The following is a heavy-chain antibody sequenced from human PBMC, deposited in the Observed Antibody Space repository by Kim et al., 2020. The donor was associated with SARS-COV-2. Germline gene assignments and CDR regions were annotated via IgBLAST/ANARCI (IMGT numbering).Heavy chain of an antibody. D-gene: IGHD6-13*01. J-gene: IGHJ4*02. Sequence: GGSLRLSCAASGFTVSSNYMSWVRQAPGKGLEWVSVIYSGGSTYYADSVKGRFTISRDNSKNTLYLQMNSLRAEDTAVYYCARTYSSSWLPFDYWGQGTLVTVSS. CDR2: IYSGGST. CDR1: GFTVSSNY. V-gene: IGHV3-53*01. CDR3: ARTYSSSWLPFDY.